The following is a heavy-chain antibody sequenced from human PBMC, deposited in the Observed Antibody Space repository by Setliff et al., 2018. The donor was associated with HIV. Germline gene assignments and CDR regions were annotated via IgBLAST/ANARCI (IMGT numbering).Heavy chain of an antibody. D-gene: IGHD2-2*01. J-gene: IGHJ6*03. V-gene: IGHV4-4*07. CDR3: ARVGASGVASSMDYHYYMDV. CDR2: INTRGNT. Sequence: SETLSLTCTVSAVSIGGYSWTWIRQPAGKGLEWIGRINTRGNTNYNPSLKSRVTMSIDTSRTQFSLKLRSVTAADTAVYYCARVGASGVASSMDYHYYMDVWGKGTSVTVSS. CDR1: AVSIGGYS.